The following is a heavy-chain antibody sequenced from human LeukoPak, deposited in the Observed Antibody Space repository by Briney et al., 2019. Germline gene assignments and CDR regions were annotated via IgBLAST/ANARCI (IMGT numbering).Heavy chain of an antibody. J-gene: IGHJ4*02. CDR2: FYYSGST. D-gene: IGHD6-13*01. CDR1: GGSISSRPYC. V-gene: IGHV4-39*01. Sequence: SETLSLTCTVSGGSISSRPYCWGWIRQPPGKGLEWLGSFYYSGSTSYRSSLKSRLSISVDTSKNQIPLKLSSVTAADTAVYYCARLVVSSWYHEVLLGRDYWGQGTLVTVSS. CDR3: ARLVVSSWYHEVLLGRDY.